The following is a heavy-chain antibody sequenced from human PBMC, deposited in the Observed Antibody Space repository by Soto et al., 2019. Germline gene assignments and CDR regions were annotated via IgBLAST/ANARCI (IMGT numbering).Heavy chain of an antibody. Sequence: GGSLRLSCAASGFTFSDYAITWVRQAPGKGLEWVSAISGSGYTTYYADSVKGRFTISRDNPKNTLYLQMNTLRAEDSAIYYCAKGHGGFDCWGQGTLVTVSS. CDR2: ISGSGYTT. D-gene: IGHD3-16*01. CDR1: GFTFSDYA. CDR3: AKGHGGFDC. J-gene: IGHJ4*02. V-gene: IGHV3-23*01.